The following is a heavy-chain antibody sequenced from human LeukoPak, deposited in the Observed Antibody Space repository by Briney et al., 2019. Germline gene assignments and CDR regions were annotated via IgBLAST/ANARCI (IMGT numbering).Heavy chain of an antibody. Sequence: PSETLSLTCAVYGGSFSGYYWSWIRQPPGKGLEWIGEINHSGSTNYNPSLKSRVTMSVDTSKNQFSLKLSSVTAADTAVYYCARDYCSSTSCPQRSWFDPWGQGTLVTVSS. D-gene: IGHD2-2*01. CDR3: ARDYCSSTSCPQRSWFDP. J-gene: IGHJ5*02. CDR1: GGSFSGYY. V-gene: IGHV4-34*01. CDR2: INHSGST.